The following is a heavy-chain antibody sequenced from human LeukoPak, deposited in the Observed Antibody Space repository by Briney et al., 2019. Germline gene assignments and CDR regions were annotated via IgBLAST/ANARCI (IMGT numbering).Heavy chain of an antibody. D-gene: IGHD3-10*01. CDR1: GYTFSSYD. CDR3: ALQGGDARLTKLRGVIIRNFHY. J-gene: IGHJ4*02. Sequence: ASVKVSCKASGYTFSSYDINWVRQATGQGLEWMGWMNPNSGDRGYAQKFQGRVTITRNTSISTAYMELSSLRSEDTAVYYCALQGGDARLTKLRGVIIRNFHYWGQGTLVTVSS. V-gene: IGHV1-8*03. CDR2: MNPNSGDR.